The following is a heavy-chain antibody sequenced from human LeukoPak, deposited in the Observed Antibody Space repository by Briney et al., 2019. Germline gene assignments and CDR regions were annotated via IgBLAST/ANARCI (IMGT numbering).Heavy chain of an antibody. CDR3: ARAKDTAVVTIDY. D-gene: IGHD5-18*01. J-gene: IGHJ4*02. CDR1: GFSFSRYE. CDR2: ISSGGSTI. V-gene: IGHV3-48*03. Sequence: GGSLRLSCTASGFSFSRYEMNWVGQAPGKGLEGVSYISSGGSTIHYADSVKGRFTIPTDNAKNSLYLQMNSLRAEDTAVYYCARAKDTAVVTIDYWGQGTLVTVSS.